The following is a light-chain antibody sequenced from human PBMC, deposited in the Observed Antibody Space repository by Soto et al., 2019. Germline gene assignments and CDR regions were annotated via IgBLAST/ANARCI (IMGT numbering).Light chain of an antibody. CDR2: AAC. Sequence: AIRMTQSPSSLSASTGDRVTITCRASQGISSYLAWYQQKPGKAPKLLIYAACTLQSGVPSRFSGSGSGTDFTLTISCLQSEDFATYYCQQYYSYPPITFGQGTRLEIK. V-gene: IGKV1-8*01. J-gene: IGKJ5*01. CDR1: QGISSY. CDR3: QQYYSYPPIT.